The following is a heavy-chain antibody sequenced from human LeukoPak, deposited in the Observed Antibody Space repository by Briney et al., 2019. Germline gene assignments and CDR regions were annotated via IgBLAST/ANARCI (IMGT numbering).Heavy chain of an antibody. Sequence: GGSLRLSCAASGFTFSNAWMSWVRQAPGKGLEWVGRIKSKTDGGTTDYAAPVKGRSTISRDDSKNTLYLQMNSLKTEDTAVYYCTCTYYDFWSGDQFDYWGQGTLVTVSS. J-gene: IGHJ4*02. CDR3: TCTYYDFWSGDQFDY. V-gene: IGHV3-15*01. D-gene: IGHD3-3*01. CDR1: GFTFSNAW. CDR2: IKSKTDGGTT.